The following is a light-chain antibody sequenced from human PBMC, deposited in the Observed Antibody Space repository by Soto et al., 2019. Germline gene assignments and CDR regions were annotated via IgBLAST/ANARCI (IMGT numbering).Light chain of an antibody. CDR2: DVS. J-gene: IGLJ2*01. CDR1: TSDVGASNF. CDR3: SSYTSTNTLVI. Sequence: QSALTQPASVSGSLGQSITISCTGTTSDVGASNFVSWYQHHPGKAPKLMVYDVSNRPSGVSARFSGSKSGNTASLTISGLQAEDEADYYCSSYTSTNTLVIFGGGTKLTVL. V-gene: IGLV2-14*03.